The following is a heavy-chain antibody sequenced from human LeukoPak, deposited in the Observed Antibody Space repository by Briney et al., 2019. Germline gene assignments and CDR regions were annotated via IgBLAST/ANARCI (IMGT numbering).Heavy chain of an antibody. CDR2: INRNGGST. CDR1: GFTFDDYG. CDR3: ARGKVGATPVVY. V-gene: IGHV3-20*04. J-gene: IGHJ4*02. Sequence: GGSLRLSCAASGFTFDDYGMSWVRQAPGKGLEWVSGINRNGGSTGYADSVKGRFTISRDNAKNSLYLQMNSLRAEDTALYYCARGKVGATPVVYWGQGTLVTVSS. D-gene: IGHD1-26*01.